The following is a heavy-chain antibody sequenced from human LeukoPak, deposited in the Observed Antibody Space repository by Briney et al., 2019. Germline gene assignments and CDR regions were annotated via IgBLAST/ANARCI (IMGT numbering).Heavy chain of an antibody. CDR3: ARGLATFWSGGYFDY. CDR2: INPNSGGT. Sequence: GASVKVSCKASGYTFTSYAMNWVRQAPGQGLEWMGWINPNSGGTNYAQKFQGRVTMTRDTSISTAYMELSRLRSDDTAVYYCARGLATFWSGGYFDYWGQGTLVTVSS. J-gene: IGHJ4*02. D-gene: IGHD3-3*01. CDR1: GYTFTSYA. V-gene: IGHV1-2*02.